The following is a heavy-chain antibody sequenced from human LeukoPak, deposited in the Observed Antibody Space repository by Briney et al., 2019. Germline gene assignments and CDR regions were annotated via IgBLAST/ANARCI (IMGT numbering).Heavy chain of an antibody. CDR1: GFTVSSNY. V-gene: IGHV3-66*02. CDR3: ASNRRYFDWLSDY. Sequence: PGGSLRLSCAASGFTVSSNYMSWVRQAPGKGLEWVSVIYSGGSTYYADSVKGRFTISRDNSKNTLYLQINSLRAEDTAVYYCASNRRYFDWLSDYWGQGTLVTVSS. CDR2: IYSGGST. J-gene: IGHJ4*02. D-gene: IGHD3-9*01.